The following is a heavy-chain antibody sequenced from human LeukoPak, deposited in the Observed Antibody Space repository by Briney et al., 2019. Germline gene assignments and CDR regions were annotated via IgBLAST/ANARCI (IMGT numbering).Heavy chain of an antibody. V-gene: IGHV4-39*01. CDR2: FYYSGST. CDR1: GGSISSSSYY. J-gene: IGHJ4*02. Sequence: SETLSLTCTVSGGSISSSSYYWGWIRQPPGKGLEWIGSFYYSGSTYYNPSLKSRVTISVDTSKNQFSLKLSSVTAADTAVYYCARSSDYHFDYWGQGTLVTVSS. D-gene: IGHD4-17*01. CDR3: ARSSDYHFDY.